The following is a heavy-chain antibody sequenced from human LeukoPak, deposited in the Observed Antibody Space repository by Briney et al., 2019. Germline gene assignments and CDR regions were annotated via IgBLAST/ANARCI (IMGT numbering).Heavy chain of an antibody. CDR1: GFTFSSYG. J-gene: IGHJ6*03. V-gene: IGHV3-33*01. D-gene: IGHD3-16*01. Sequence: GGSLRLSCAASGFTFSSYGMHWVRQAPGKGLEWVAVIWYDGSNKYYADSVKGRSTISRDNSKNTLYLQMNSLRAEDTAVYYCARDITYYYNMDVWGKGTTVTVSS. CDR2: IWYDGSNK. CDR3: ARDITYYYNMDV.